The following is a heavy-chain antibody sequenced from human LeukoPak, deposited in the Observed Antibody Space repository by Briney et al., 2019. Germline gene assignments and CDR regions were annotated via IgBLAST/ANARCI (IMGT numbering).Heavy chain of an antibody. CDR3: ARHAEYNSGWHFYLDH. Sequence: SETLSLTCTVSGGSISSYDWSWIRQPAGKGLEWIGRIYISGNTYYNSSLKSRVTMSIDTSKNQFSLRLNSVTAADTAVYYCARHAEYNSGWHFYLDHWGQGILVTVSS. V-gene: IGHV4-4*07. CDR1: GGSISSYD. CDR2: IYISGNT. D-gene: IGHD6-19*01. J-gene: IGHJ4*02.